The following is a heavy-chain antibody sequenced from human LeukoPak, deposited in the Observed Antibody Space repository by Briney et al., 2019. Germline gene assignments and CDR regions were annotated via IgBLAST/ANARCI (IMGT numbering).Heavy chain of an antibody. CDR1: GFIFSSYA. D-gene: IGHD6-6*01. CDR3: ARGGEQLVSAIDY. Sequence: GGSLRLSCAASGFIFSSYAMSWVRQAPGKGLEWVSTISGSGGSTYYADSVKGRFTISRDNSKNSLYLQMNSLRAEDTAVYYCARGGEQLVSAIDYWGQGTLVTVSS. CDR2: ISGSGGST. V-gene: IGHV3-23*01. J-gene: IGHJ4*02.